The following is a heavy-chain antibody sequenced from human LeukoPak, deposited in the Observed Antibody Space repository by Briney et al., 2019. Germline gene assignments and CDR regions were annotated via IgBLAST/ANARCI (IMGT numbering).Heavy chain of an antibody. D-gene: IGHD2-15*01. Sequence: SVTVSCKASGFTFTSSAMQWVRQARGQRLEWIGWIVVGSGNTNYVQKFQERVTITRDMSTSTAYMELSSLRSEDTAVYYCAAGWVCSGGSCYYYFDYWGQGTLVTAFS. CDR1: GFTFTSSA. V-gene: IGHV1-58*02. CDR2: IVVGSGNT. CDR3: AAGWVCSGGSCYYYFDY. J-gene: IGHJ4*02.